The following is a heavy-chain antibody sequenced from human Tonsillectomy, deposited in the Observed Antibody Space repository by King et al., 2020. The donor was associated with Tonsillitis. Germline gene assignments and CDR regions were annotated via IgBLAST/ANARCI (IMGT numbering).Heavy chain of an antibody. V-gene: IGHV4-59*08. CDR1: GGSISSYY. CDR2: IYYSGTT. J-gene: IGHJ4*02. CDR3: ASVVDGYNDY. Sequence: VQLQESGPGLVKPSETLSLTCTVSGGSISSYYWSWIRQPPGKGLEWIGYIYYSGTTNYNPSLKSRVTISIDTSKNQFSLKLSSGTAADTAVYYCASVVDGYNDYWGQGTLVTVSS. D-gene: IGHD5-24*01.